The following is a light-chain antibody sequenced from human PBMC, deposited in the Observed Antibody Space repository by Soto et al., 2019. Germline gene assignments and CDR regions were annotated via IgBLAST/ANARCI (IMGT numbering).Light chain of an antibody. J-gene: IGKJ2*01. CDR1: QSVSSY. V-gene: IGKV3-15*01. Sequence: EIVMTQSPATLSVPPGGRATLSCRASQSVSSYLAWYQQRPGQPPRLLIYRASTRATGIPARFSGSGSGTELYLTISSLQSEDFAVSYCQQYSTWPPRYTFGQGTKLEI. CDR3: QQYSTWPPRYT. CDR2: RAS.